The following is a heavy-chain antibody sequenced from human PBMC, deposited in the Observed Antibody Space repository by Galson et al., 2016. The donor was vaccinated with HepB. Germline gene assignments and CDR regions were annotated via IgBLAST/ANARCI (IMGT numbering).Heavy chain of an antibody. CDR3: ARRGSSWSDSFDL. D-gene: IGHD3-10*01. CDR2: IYPGDSDT. Sequence: QSGAEVKKPGESLKISCKGSGYSFTSYWIGWVRQVPGKGLEWTGIIYPGDSDTSYSPSFQGQVTISVDTSISTAYLQWNSLKASDTAVYYCARRGSSWSDSFDLWGQGTMVTVSS. CDR1: GYSFTSYW. V-gene: IGHV5-51*01. J-gene: IGHJ3*01.